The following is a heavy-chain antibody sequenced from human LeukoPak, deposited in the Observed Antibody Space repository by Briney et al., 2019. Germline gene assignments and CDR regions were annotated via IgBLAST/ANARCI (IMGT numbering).Heavy chain of an antibody. V-gene: IGHV4-59*08. CDR1: GGSITSYF. CDR2: IHYSGST. J-gene: IGHJ4*02. CDR3: EKQDKEHYNSSEYFDY. D-gene: IGHD6-13*01. Sequence: SPETLSLTCSVSGGSITSYFWSWIRQPPGKGLEWIGYIHYSGSTNYNPSLTSRVNISVDTPKLQFTLKRGSVTAADTAVYYGEKQDKEHYNSSEYFDYWGQGTLVTVSS.